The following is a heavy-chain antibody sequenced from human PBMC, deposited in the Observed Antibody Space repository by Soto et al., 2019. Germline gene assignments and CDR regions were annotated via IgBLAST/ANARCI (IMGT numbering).Heavy chain of an antibody. D-gene: IGHD3-22*01. Sequence: SSETLSLTCAVYGGSFSGYYWSWIRQPPGKGLEWIGEINHSGSTNYNPSLKSRVTISVDTSKNQFSLKLSSVTAADTAVYYCARRGYYDSSGYYDYWGQGTLVTVSS. CDR1: GGSFSGYY. CDR3: ARRGYYDSSGYYDY. J-gene: IGHJ4*02. CDR2: INHSGST. V-gene: IGHV4-34*01.